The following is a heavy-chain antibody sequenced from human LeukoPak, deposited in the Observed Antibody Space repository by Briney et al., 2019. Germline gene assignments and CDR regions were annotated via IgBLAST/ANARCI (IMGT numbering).Heavy chain of an antibody. Sequence: GGSLRLSCAASGFTFSRYAMTWVRQTPGKGLEWVSSISGPGDHTYYADSVKGRFTISRDNSENALYLQMNSLRADDTAVYYCAKDRPRVPAPGAFDIWGQGTMVTVSS. D-gene: IGHD2-2*01. CDR3: AKDRPRVPAPGAFDI. CDR2: ISGPGDHT. CDR1: GFTFSRYA. V-gene: IGHV3-23*01. J-gene: IGHJ3*02.